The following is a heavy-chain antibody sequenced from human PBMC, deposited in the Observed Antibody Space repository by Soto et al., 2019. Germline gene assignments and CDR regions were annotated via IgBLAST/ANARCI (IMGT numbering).Heavy chain of an antibody. V-gene: IGHV1-8*02. CDR2: MSPDSGNT. D-gene: IGHD1-1*01. CDR3: EVTTGY. Sequence: QVQVVQSRAEVKKPGASVRVSCKTSGYTFTDYDINWVRLAAGQGLEYMGWMSPDSGNTGYSQQFQGRVTMTSNTSTSTAYMELSSLTSEDTAVYYCEVTTGYWGQGTMVTVSS. J-gene: IGHJ4*02. CDR1: GYTFTDYD.